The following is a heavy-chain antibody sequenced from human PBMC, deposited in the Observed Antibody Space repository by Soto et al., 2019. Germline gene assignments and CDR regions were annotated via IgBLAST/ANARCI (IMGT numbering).Heavy chain of an antibody. J-gene: IGHJ4*02. CDR3: AKLSIQKSWAVTFDQ. CDR1: GFTFGDYG. Sequence: QVHLVESGGGVVQPGRSLRLSCAASGFTFGDYGMHWVRQAPGKGLEWVADISYDGSETYYADSVEGRFTVSRDNSKSVLYLQMNSLRLDDTAVYYCAKLSIQKSWAVTFDQWGQGTLGTVSS. CDR2: ISYDGSET. D-gene: IGHD4-17*01. V-gene: IGHV3-30*18.